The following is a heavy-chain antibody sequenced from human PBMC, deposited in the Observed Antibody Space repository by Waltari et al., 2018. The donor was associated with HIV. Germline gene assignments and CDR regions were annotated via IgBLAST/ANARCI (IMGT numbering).Heavy chain of an antibody. J-gene: IGHJ6*02. CDR1: GGTFSSYA. Sequence: QVQLVQSGAEVKKPGSSVKVSCKASGGTFSSYAISWVRQAPGQGLEWMGGIIPIFGTANYAQKFQGRVTITADESTSTAYMELSSLRSEDTAVYYCARALRYSSGPGDYYYYGMDVWGQGTTVTVSS. CDR3: ARALRYSSGPGDYYYYGMDV. V-gene: IGHV1-69*01. D-gene: IGHD6-19*01. CDR2: IIPIFGTA.